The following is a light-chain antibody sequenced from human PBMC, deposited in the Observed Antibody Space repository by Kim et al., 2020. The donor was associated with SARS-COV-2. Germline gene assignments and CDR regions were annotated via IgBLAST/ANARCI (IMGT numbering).Light chain of an antibody. CDR1: SSDVGGYDY. J-gene: IGLJ3*02. CDR2: DVS. Sequence: QSALTRPASVSGSPGQSITISCTGTSSDVGGYDYVSWYQQYPGKAPTVMIYDVSNRPSGVSNRFSGSKSGNTASLTISGLQAEDEADYYCSSYRFSNTLVFGGGTKVTVL. CDR3: SSYRFSNTLV. V-gene: IGLV2-14*03.